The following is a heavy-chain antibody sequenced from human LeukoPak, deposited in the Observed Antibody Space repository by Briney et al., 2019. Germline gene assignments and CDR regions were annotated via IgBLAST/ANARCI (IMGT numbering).Heavy chain of an antibody. CDR2: ISYDGSNK. J-gene: IGHJ4*02. D-gene: IGHD1-26*01. V-gene: IGHV3-30*04. CDR1: GFTFSSYA. Sequence: GGSLRLSCAASGFTFSSYAMHWVRQAPGKGLEWVAVISYDGSNKYYADSVKGRFTISRDNSKNTLYLQMNSLRAEDTAVYYCATHSGSYYYLLDYWGQGTLVTVSS. CDR3: ATHSGSYYYLLDY.